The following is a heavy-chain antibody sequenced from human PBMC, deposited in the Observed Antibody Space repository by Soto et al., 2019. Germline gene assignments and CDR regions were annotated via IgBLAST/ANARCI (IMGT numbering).Heavy chain of an antibody. CDR1: GGSISSGGYY. V-gene: IGHV4-31*03. CDR3: ARSRTISVGLNGYYGMDV. Sequence: SETLSLTCTVSGGSISSGGYYWSWIRQHPGKGLEWIGYIYYSGSTYYNPSLKSRVTISVDTSKNQFSLKLSSVTAADTAVYYCARSRTISVGLNGYYGMDVWGQGTTVTVSS. J-gene: IGHJ6*02. D-gene: IGHD3-3*01. CDR2: IYYSGST.